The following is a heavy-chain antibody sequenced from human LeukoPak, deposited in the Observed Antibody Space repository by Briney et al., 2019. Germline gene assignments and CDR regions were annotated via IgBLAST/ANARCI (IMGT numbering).Heavy chain of an antibody. Sequence: PGGSLRLSCAASGLTFSTYGMHWVRQAPGKGLEWVAVIWYDGSNKYYGDSVKGRFTISRDNSKDTLYLQMNSLRAEDTAVYYCASGYYERSGFLNYWGQGTLVTVSS. V-gene: IGHV3-33*01. CDR1: GLTFSTYG. J-gene: IGHJ4*02. CDR3: ASGYYERSGFLNY. D-gene: IGHD3-22*01. CDR2: IWYDGSNK.